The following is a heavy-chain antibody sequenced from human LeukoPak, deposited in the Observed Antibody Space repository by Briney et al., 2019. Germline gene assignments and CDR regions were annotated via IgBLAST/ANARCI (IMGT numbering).Heavy chain of an antibody. CDR1: GEXFSGYY. J-gene: IGHJ3*02. V-gene: IGHV4-34*01. Sequence: SETLSLTCAVYGEXFSGYYCSWIRQPPGKGLEWIGEINHSGSTNYNPSLKSRVTISVDTSKNQFSLKLSSVTAADTAVYYCARSDLGSSAIWGQGTMVTVSS. D-gene: IGHD3-3*01. CDR2: INHSGST. CDR3: ARSDLGSSAI.